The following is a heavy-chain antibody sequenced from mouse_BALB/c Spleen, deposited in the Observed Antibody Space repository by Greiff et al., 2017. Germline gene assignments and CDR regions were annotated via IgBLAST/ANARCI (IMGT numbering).Heavy chain of an antibody. D-gene: IGHD2-2*01. Sequence: QVQLQQPGAELVKPGASVKLSCKASGYTFTSYWMHWVKQRPGQGLEWIGEIDPSDSYTNYNQKFKGKATLTVDKSSSTAYMQLSSLTSEDSAVYYCARWLRYAMDYWGQGTSVTVSS. CDR3: ARWLRYAMDY. CDR2: IDPSDSYT. CDR1: GYTFTSYW. V-gene: IGHV1-69*02. J-gene: IGHJ4*01.